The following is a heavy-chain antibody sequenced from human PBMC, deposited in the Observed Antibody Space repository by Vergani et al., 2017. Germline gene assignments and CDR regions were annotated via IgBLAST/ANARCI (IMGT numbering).Heavy chain of an antibody. J-gene: IGHJ4*02. CDR3: ARVSYSGYDKHGLFDY. CDR1: GGSISSGGYS. CDR2: IYHSGST. Sequence: QLQLQESGSGLVKPSQTLSLTCAVSGGSISSGGYSWSWIRQPPGKGLEWIGYIYHSGSTYYNPSLKSRVTISVDRSKNQFSLKLNSVTAADTAVYYCARVSYSGYDKHGLFDYWGQGTLVTVSS. V-gene: IGHV4-30-2*01. D-gene: IGHD5-12*01.